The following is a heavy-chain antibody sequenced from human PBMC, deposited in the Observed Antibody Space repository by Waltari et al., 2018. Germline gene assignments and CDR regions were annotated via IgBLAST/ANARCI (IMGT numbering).Heavy chain of an antibody. CDR3: ATGRAYCSSTSCYFNWFDP. Sequence: EVQLVQSGAEVKKPGATVKISCKVSGYTFTDYYMHWVQQAPGNGLEWMGLVDPEDGETIYAEKFQGRVTITADTSTDTAYMELSSLRSEDTAVYYCATGRAYCSSTSCYFNWFDPWGQGTLVTVSS. CDR2: VDPEDGET. V-gene: IGHV1-69-2*01. CDR1: GYTFTDYY. J-gene: IGHJ5*02. D-gene: IGHD2-2*01.